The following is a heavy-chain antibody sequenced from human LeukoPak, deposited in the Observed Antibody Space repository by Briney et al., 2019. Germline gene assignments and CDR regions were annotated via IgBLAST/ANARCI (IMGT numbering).Heavy chain of an antibody. V-gene: IGHV4-39*01. Sequence: SETLSLTCTASGGSISSSSYYWGWIRQPLGKGLEWIGSIYYSGSTYYNPSLKSRVTISVDTSKNQFSLKLSSVTAADTAVYYCARYPDPAMVLRDFDYWGQGTLVTVSS. CDR1: GGSISSSSYY. CDR3: ARYPDPAMVLRDFDY. J-gene: IGHJ4*02. D-gene: IGHD5-18*01. CDR2: IYYSGST.